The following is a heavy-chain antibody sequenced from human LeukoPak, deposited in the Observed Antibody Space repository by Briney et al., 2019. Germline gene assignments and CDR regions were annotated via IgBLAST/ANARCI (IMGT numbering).Heavy chain of an antibody. Sequence: ASVKVSCKASGYTFTNYYIHWVRQAPGPGLEWMGIINPSDVSTNYAQKFQGRVTMTRDTSTSTVYMELSSLRSEDTAVYYCAREGGGLGYFDSWGQGTLVTVSS. D-gene: IGHD3-16*01. J-gene: IGHJ4*02. CDR2: INPSDVST. CDR1: GYTFTNYY. V-gene: IGHV1-46*01. CDR3: AREGGGLGYFDS.